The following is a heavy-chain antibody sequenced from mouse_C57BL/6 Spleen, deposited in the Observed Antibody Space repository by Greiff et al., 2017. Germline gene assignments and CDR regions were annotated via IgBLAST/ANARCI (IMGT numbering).Heavy chain of an antibody. Sequence: VQLQQSGPELVKPGDSVKISCKASGYSFTGYFMNWVMQSHGKSLEWIGRINPYNGDTFYNQKFKGKATLTVDKSSSTAHMELRSLTSEDSAVYYCARSLLREGYYAMDYWGQGTSGTVSS. D-gene: IGHD1-1*01. J-gene: IGHJ4*01. CDR2: INPYNGDT. CDR3: ARSLLREGYYAMDY. V-gene: IGHV1-20*01. CDR1: GYSFTGYF.